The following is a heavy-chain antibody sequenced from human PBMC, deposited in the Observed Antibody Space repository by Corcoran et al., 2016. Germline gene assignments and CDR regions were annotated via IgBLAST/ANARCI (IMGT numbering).Heavy chain of an antibody. CDR3: APIIFTFGVVVAPLDAFDI. V-gene: IGHV2-5*02. CDR2: IYWDDDR. J-gene: IGHJ3*02. Sequence: QITLKESGPTLVKPTQTLTLTCSFSGFSLTTRGVGVAWIHQPPGKALEWLNIIYWDDDRRYNPSLKSRLTIDKDTSKNQVALTMTNMDPVDTAIYFCAPIIFTFGVVVAPLDAFDIWGQGTMVTVSS. CDR1: GFSLTTRGVG. D-gene: IGHD3-16*02.